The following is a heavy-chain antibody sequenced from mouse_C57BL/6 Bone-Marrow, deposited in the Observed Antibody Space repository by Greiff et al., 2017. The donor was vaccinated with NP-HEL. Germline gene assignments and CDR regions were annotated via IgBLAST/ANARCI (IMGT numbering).Heavy chain of an antibody. CDR2: IYPRSGNT. J-gene: IGHJ2*01. CDR3: ASSGLGADY. Sequence: VKLMESGAELARPGASVKLSCKASGYTFTSYGISWVKQRTGQGLEWIGEIYPRSGNTYYNEKFKGKATLTADKSSSTAYMELRSLTSEDSAVYFCASSGLGADYWGQGTTLTVSS. V-gene: IGHV1-81*01. D-gene: IGHD1-3*01. CDR1: GYTFTSYG.